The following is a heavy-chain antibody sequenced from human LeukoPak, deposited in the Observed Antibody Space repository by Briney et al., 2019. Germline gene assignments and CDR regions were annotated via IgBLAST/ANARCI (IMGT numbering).Heavy chain of an antibody. V-gene: IGHV3-11*01. CDR1: GFTFSDHY. J-gene: IGHJ4*02. CDR3: ARAHYYFSSRHPYYFDS. Sequence: GGSLRLSCAASGFTFSDHYMSWIRQAPGKGLEWISYISTGDTAIFYADSVKGRFTISRDNAKDSLYLQMSNLRAEDTAVYYCARAHYYFSSRHPYYFDSWGQGTLVTVSS. CDR2: ISTGDTAI. D-gene: IGHD3-10*01.